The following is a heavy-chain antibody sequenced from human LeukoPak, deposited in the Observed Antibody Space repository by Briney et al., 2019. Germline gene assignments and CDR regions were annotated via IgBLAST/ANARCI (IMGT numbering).Heavy chain of an antibody. V-gene: IGHV3-66*01. J-gene: IGHJ4*02. Sequence: GGSLRLSCAASGFTVSSNYMSWVRQAPGKGLEWVSVIYSGGSTYYADSVKGRFTISRDNSKNTLYLQMNSLRAEDTAVYYCARDRGIAYCDGDCSDYFDYWGQGTLVTVSS. CDR1: GFTVSSNY. CDR2: IYSGGST. CDR3: ARDRGIAYCDGDCSDYFDY. D-gene: IGHD2-21*02.